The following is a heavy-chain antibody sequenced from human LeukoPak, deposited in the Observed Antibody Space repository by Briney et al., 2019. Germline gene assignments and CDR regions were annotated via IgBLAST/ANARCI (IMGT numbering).Heavy chain of an antibody. D-gene: IGHD2-2*01. CDR1: GYTFTSYG. V-gene: IGHV1-18*04. J-gene: IGHJ6*04. CDR3: ARDGIVVVPAARPYYYGMDV. CDR2: ISASNDNR. Sequence: GASVKVSCKASGYTFTSYGISWVRQAPGQGLEWWGWISASNDNRNYAQKLHGRVTMTTDTSTSTAYMELRSLRSDDTAVYYCARDGIVVVPAARPYYYGMDVWGKGTTVTVSS.